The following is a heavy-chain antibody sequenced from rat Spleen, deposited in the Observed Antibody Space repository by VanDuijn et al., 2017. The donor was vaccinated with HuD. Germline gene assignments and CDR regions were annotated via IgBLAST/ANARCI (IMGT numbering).Heavy chain of an antibody. CDR1: GFTFSDHA. J-gene: IGHJ3*01. D-gene: IGHD1-6*01. CDR3: ARPRMYTTDYPNWFAY. CDR2: IIYDGST. V-gene: IGHV5-17*01. Sequence: EVQLVESGGGLVQPGRSLKLSCAASGFTFSDHAMAWVRQAPKKGLEWVATIIYDGSTYYRDSVKGRFTISRDNAKSTLYLQMDSLRSEDTATYYCARPRMYTTDYPNWFAYWGQGTLVTVSS.